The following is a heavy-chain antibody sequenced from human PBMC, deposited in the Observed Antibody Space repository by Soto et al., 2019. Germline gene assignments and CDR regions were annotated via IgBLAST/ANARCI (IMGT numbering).Heavy chain of an antibody. CDR3: AKDMSYDIRSGYYQY. V-gene: IGHV3-23*01. CDR2: ISGSGGST. Sequence: GGSLRLSCAASGFTFSSYAMSWVRQAPGKGLEWVSAISGSGGSTYYADSVEGRFTISRDNSKNTLYLQMNSLRAEDTAVYYCAKDMSYDIRSGYYQYWGQGTLVTVSS. CDR1: GFTFSSYA. J-gene: IGHJ4*02. D-gene: IGHD3-3*01.